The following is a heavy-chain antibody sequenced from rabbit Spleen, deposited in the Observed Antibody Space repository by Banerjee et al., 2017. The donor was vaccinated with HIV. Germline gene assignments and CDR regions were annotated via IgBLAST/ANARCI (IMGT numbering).Heavy chain of an antibody. CDR1: GFSFSNKAV. CDR3: ARDTVSSFSSYGMDL. J-gene: IGHJ6*01. D-gene: IGHD6-1*01. V-gene: IGHV1S40*01. CDR2: INVVTGKA. Sequence: QSLEESGRDLVKPGAHLTLTCTASGFSFSNKAVMCWGRQAPGKGLEWIACINVVTGKAVYASWAKCRFSISKTSSTTVTLQMTSLTAADTATYFCARDTVSSFSSYGMDLWGQGTLVTVS.